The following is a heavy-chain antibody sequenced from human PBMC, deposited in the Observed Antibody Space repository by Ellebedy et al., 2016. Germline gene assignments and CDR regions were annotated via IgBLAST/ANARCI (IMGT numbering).Heavy chain of an antibody. Sequence: GGSLRLXXAASGFTFSSYSMNWVRQAPGKGLEWVSYISSSSSIIYYADSVKGRFTISRDNAKNSLYLQMNSLRVEDTAVYYCARNGYNGYESFDYWGQGTLVTVCS. CDR2: ISSSSSII. V-gene: IGHV3-48*04. J-gene: IGHJ4*02. D-gene: IGHD5-12*01. CDR1: GFTFSSYS. CDR3: ARNGYNGYESFDY.